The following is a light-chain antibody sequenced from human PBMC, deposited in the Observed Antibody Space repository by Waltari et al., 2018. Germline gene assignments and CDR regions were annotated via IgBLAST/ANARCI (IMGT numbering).Light chain of an antibody. V-gene: IGKV2-30*01. Sequence: DVVLTQSPLSLPVTLGQPASISCRSSQSLVFRDGNTFFYWFHQRPGQSPRRLIYRVSKRDSGVPDRFTGSGSVTDFTLRISRVEAEDVGVYYCMQGTHWPLTFGQGTKVEIK. J-gene: IGKJ1*01. CDR2: RVS. CDR1: QSLVFRDGNTF. CDR3: MQGTHWPLT.